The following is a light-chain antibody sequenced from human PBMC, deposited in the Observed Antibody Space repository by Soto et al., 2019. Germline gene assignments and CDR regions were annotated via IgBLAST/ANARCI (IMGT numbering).Light chain of an antibody. CDR3: SSYTSSSTDV. V-gene: IGLV2-14*01. J-gene: IGLJ1*01. CDR1: SSDVGGYDY. CDR2: EVS. Sequence: QSAPTQPASVSGSPGQSITISCTGTSSDVGGYDYVSWYQHHPGKAPKLTIYEVSNRPSGVFNRFSGSKSGNTASLTISGLQAEDEAEYYCSSYTSSSTDVFGTGTKLTVL.